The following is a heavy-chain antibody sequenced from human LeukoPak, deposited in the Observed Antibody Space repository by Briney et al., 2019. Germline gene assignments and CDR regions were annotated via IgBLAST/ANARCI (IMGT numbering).Heavy chain of an antibody. CDR3: ARGGDCSSTSCYYNWFDP. CDR2: MNPNSGNT. V-gene: IGHV1-8*01. CDR1: GYTFTSYD. Sequence: ASVKVSCKASGYTFTSYDINWVRQATGQGLEWMGWMNPNSGNTGYAQKFQGRVTMTRNTSISTAYMELSSLRSEDTAMYYCARGGDCSSTSCYYNWFDPWGQGTLVTVSS. D-gene: IGHD2-2*01. J-gene: IGHJ5*02.